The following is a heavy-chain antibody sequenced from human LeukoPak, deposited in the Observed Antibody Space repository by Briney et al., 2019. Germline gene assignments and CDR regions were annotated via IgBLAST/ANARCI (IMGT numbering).Heavy chain of an antibody. CDR2: ISYDGSNK. CDR3: AKALSSGWYVFDY. Sequence: GGSLRLSCAASGFTFSSYGMHWVRQAPGKGLEWVAVISYDGSNKYYADSVKGRFTISRDNSKNTLYLLMNSLRAEGTAVYYCAKALSSGWYVFDYWGQGTLVTVSS. V-gene: IGHV3-30*18. CDR1: GFTFSSYG. J-gene: IGHJ4*02. D-gene: IGHD6-19*01.